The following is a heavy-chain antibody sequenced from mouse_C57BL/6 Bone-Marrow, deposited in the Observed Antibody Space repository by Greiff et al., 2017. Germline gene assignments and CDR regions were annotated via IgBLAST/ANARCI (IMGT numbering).Heavy chain of an antibody. CDR1: GYTFTSYW. D-gene: IGHD1-1*01. J-gene: IGHJ2*01. Sequence: VQLQQPGAELVKPGASVKLSCKASGYTFTSYWMHWVKQRPGQGLEWIGMIHPNSGSTNYNEKFKSKATLTVDKSSSTAYMQLSSLTSEDSAVYYCARSPFITTVVATGLDWGQGTTLTVSS. CDR3: ARSPFITTVVATGLD. V-gene: IGHV1-64*01. CDR2: IHPNSGST.